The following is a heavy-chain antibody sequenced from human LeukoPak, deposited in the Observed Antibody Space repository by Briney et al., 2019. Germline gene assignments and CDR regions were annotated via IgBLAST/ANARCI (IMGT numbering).Heavy chain of an antibody. CDR3: ARGQGIRVAGHYFDY. D-gene: IGHD6-19*01. V-gene: IGHV4-34*01. Sequence: SETLSLTCAVYGGSFSGYYWSWIRQPPGKGLEWIGEINHSGSTNYNPSLKSRVTISVDTSKNQFSLKLSSVTAADTAVYYCARGQGIRVAGHYFDYWGQGTLVTVSS. CDR1: GGSFSGYY. J-gene: IGHJ4*02. CDR2: INHSGST.